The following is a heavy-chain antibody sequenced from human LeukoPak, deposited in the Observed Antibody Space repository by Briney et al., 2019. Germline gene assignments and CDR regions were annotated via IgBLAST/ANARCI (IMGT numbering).Heavy chain of an antibody. D-gene: IGHD6-19*01. CDR2: IRNKSDRYKT. CDR3: ATLGQWLTN. CDR1: GFSFSDHY. J-gene: IGHJ4*02. V-gene: IGHV3-72*01. Sequence: GGSLRLSCAASGFSFSDHYMDWVRQAPGKGLEWVGRIRNKSDRYKTHYAATVKGRFTISRDDSTNSVYLQMNSLKTEDTAVYYCATLGQWLTNWGQGTLVTVSS.